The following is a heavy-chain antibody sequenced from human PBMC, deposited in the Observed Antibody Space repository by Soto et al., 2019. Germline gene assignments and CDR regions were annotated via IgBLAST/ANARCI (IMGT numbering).Heavy chain of an antibody. D-gene: IGHD6-19*01. V-gene: IGHV3-9*01. CDR3: AKAPAYSSGWYRY. CDR2: ISWNSGSI. J-gene: IGHJ4*02. CDR1: GFTFDDYA. Sequence: SLRLSCAASGFTFDDYAMHWVRQAPGKGLEWVSGISWNSGSIGYADSVKGRFTISRDNAKNSLYLQMNSLRAEDTALYYCAKAPAYSSGWYRYWRQGTLVTVSS.